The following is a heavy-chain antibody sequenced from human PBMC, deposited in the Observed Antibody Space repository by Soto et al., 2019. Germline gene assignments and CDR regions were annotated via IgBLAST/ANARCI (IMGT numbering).Heavy chain of an antibody. Sequence: GGSLRLSCAASGFTFDDYAMLWVRQAPGKGLEWVSGIDWNSGRIGYADSVKGRFTISRDNAKNSLYLRMNSLRVEDTALYYCAIGSSGYYSDAFDIWGQGTMVTVSS. CDR2: IDWNSGRI. J-gene: IGHJ3*02. CDR3: AIGSSGYYSDAFDI. D-gene: IGHD3-22*01. CDR1: GFTFDDYA. V-gene: IGHV3-9*01.